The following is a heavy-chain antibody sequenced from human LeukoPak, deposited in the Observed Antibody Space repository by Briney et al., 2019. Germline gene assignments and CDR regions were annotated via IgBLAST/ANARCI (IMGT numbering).Heavy chain of an antibody. Sequence: GGSLRLSCAASGFTFSSSSMNWVRQDPGKGLEWVSYVSSGSSTLYYADSVKGRFTISRDNAKNSLYLQMNSLRPEDTAVYYCARDLREFGWHHVDYWGQGTLVTVSS. CDR3: ARDLREFGWHHVDY. D-gene: IGHD3-16*01. V-gene: IGHV3-48*01. CDR2: VSSGSSTL. CDR1: GFTFSSSS. J-gene: IGHJ4*02.